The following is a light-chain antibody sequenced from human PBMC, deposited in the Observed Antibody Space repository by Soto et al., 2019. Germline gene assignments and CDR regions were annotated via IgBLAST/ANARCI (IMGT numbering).Light chain of an antibody. CDR1: QSISSR. CDR3: QQYNSYST. CDR2: DAS. J-gene: IGKJ2*01. Sequence: DIQMTQSPSTLSASVGDRVTITCRASQSISSRLAWDQQKPGKAPKLLIYDASSLESGVPSRFSGSGSGTEFTLTISSLQPDDFATYYCQQYNSYSTFGQGTKLEIK. V-gene: IGKV1-5*01.